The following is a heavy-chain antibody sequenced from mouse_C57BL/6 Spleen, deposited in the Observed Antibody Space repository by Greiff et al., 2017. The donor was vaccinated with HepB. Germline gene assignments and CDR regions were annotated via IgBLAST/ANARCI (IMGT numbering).Heavy chain of an antibody. CDR1: GYTFTDYN. CDR3: ARGYYGSNLAWFAY. V-gene: IGHV1-18*01. Sequence: VQLQQSGPELVKPGASVKIPCKASGYTFTDYNMDWVKQSHGKSLEWIGDINPNNGGTIYNQKFKGKATLTVDKSSSTAYMELRSLTSEDTAVYYCARGYYGSNLAWFAYWGQGTLVTVSA. J-gene: IGHJ3*01. CDR2: INPNNGGT. D-gene: IGHD1-1*01.